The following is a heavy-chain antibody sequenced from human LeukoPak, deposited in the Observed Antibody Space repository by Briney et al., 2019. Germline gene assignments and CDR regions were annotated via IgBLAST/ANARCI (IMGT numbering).Heavy chain of an antibody. CDR1: GFTFSRYA. J-gene: IGHJ4*01. D-gene: IGHD2-8*02. Sequence: GGSLRLSCAASGFTFSRYAMHWVRETPGMGLVWVSRLAADGSGTNYADSVKGRFTISRDNAKNTVYLQMSSLRAEDTAVYYCARDGFTGPRTAYLDHWGQGTLVTVSS. CDR3: ARDGFTGPRTAYLDH. CDR2: LAADGSGT. V-gene: IGHV3-74*01.